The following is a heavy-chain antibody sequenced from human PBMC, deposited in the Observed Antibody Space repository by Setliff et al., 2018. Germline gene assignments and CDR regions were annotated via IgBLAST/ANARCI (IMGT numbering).Heavy chain of an antibody. Sequence: TLSLTCTVSGGSISSGGYYRSWIRQHPGKGLEWIGYIYYSGSTYYNPSLKSRVTISVDTSKNQFSLKLSSVTAADTAVYYCARDPLTTNRRRAFDIWGQGTMVTVSS. CDR3: ARDPLTTNRRRAFDI. J-gene: IGHJ3*02. CDR1: GGSISSGGYY. CDR2: IYYSGST. D-gene: IGHD4-17*01. V-gene: IGHV4-31*03.